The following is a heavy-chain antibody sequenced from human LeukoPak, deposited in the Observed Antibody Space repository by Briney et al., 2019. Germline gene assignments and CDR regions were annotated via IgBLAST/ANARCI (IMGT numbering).Heavy chain of an antibody. CDR1: GGSISSGGYY. D-gene: IGHD6-6*01. V-gene: IGHV4-31*03. Sequence: SQTLSLTCTVSGGSISSGGYYWSWIRQHPGKGLEWIGYIYYSGSTYYNPSLKSRVTISVDTSKNQFSLKLSSVTAADTAVYYCARVSGSVALSSSDSSDYWGQGTLVTVTS. J-gene: IGHJ4*02. CDR2: IYYSGST. CDR3: ARVSGSVALSSSDSSDY.